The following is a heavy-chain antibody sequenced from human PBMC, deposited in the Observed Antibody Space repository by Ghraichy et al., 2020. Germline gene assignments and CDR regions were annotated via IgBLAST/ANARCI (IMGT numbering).Heavy chain of an antibody. CDR2: IYYSGST. D-gene: IGHD2-15*01. V-gene: IGHV4-59*01. CDR3: ARISQSWWFRDYYYYYYMDV. J-gene: IGHJ6*03. CDR1: GGSISSYY. Sequence: SETLSLTCTVSGGSISSYYWSWIRQPPGKGLEWIGYIYYSGSTNYNPSLKSRVTISVDTSKNQFSLKLSSVTAADTAVYYCARISQSWWFRDYYYYYYMDVWGKGTTVTVSS.